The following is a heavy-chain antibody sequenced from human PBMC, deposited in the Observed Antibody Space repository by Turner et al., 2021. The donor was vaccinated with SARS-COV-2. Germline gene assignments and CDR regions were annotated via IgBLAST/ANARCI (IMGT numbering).Heavy chain of an antibody. CDR2: IWYAGSYK. V-gene: IGHV3-33*01. D-gene: IGHD1-7*01. CDR1: GFTFSSYG. J-gene: IGHJ4*02. CDR3: ARDGGTGTTFPFFDY. Sequence: QVHLVESGGGVVQPVRSLRLSCAASGFTFSSYGMPWVRQAPGKVLEWVAVIWYAGSYKYYADSVKGRFTISRDNSKNTLYLQMNSLRAEDTALYYCARDGGTGTTFPFFDYWGQGTLVTVSS.